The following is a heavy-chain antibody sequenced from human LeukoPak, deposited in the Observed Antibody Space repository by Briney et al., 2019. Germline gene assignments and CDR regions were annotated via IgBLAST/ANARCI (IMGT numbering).Heavy chain of an antibody. CDR3: ARPIVGATPGAFDI. CDR1: GGSISSGDYY. Sequence: SETLSLTCTVSGGSISSGDYYWSWIRQPPGKGLEWIGSIYYSGSTYYNPSLKSRVTISVDTSKNQFSLKLSSVTAADTAVYYCARPIVGATPGAFDIWGQGTMVTVSS. V-gene: IGHV4-39*01. CDR2: IYYSGST. D-gene: IGHD1-26*01. J-gene: IGHJ3*02.